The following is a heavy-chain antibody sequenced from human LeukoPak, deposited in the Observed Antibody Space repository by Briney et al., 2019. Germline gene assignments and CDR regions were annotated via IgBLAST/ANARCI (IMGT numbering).Heavy chain of an antibody. CDR3: ARGRAHTARGVRYFDWLHTYYFDY. V-gene: IGHV4-34*01. J-gene: IGHJ4*02. CDR2: INHSEST. Sequence: RPSETLSLTCAVYGGSFSGYYWSWIRQPPGKGLAWIGEINHSESTNYNPSLKSRVTISVDTSKNQFSLKLSSVTAADTAVYYCARGRAHTARGVRYFDWLHTYYFDYWGQGTLVTVSS. D-gene: IGHD3-9*01. CDR1: GGSFSGYY.